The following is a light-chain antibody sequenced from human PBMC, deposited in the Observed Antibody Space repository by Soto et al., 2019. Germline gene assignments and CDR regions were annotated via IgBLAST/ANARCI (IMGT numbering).Light chain of an antibody. CDR2: GNN. J-gene: IGLJ2*01. CDR1: RSNIGSNT. CDR3: AAWDDSLNGHVV. V-gene: IGLV1-44*01. Sequence: QSVLTQPPSASGTPGQRFTISCSGSRSNIGSNTVNWYQQLPGTAPKLLIYGNNERPSGVPDRFSGSKSGTSASLAISGLQSEDEADYYCAAWDDSLNGHVVFGGGTKVTVL.